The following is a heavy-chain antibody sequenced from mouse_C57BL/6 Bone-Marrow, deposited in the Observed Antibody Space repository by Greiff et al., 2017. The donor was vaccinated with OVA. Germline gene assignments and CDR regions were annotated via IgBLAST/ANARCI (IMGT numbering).Heavy chain of an antibody. J-gene: IGHJ3*01. Sequence: DVQLQESGAELVRPGASVKLSCTASGFNIKDDYMHWVKQRPEQGLEWIGWIDPENGDTEYASKFQGKATITADTSSNTAYLQLSSLTSEDTAVYYCFYYGSPFAYWGQGTLVTVSA. CDR3: FYYGSPFAY. CDR1: GFNIKDDY. CDR2: IDPENGDT. D-gene: IGHD1-1*01. V-gene: IGHV14-4*01.